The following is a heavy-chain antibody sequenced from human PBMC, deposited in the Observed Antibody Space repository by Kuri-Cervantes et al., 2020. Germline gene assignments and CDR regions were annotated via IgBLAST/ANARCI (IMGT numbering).Heavy chain of an antibody. V-gene: IGHV3-30-3*01. CDR2: ISFDGNNK. D-gene: IGHD3-10*01. CDR3: ARDEKGWPYYPDPGGAFDF. CDR1: AFTFNTYA. Sequence: GESLKISCAASAFTFNTYAVHWVRQAPGKGLEWVAIISFDGNNKYYADSVKGRFTISRDNFKNTLYLQMNSLRAEDTAVYYCARDEKGWPYYPDPGGAFDFWGQGTMVTVSS. J-gene: IGHJ3*01.